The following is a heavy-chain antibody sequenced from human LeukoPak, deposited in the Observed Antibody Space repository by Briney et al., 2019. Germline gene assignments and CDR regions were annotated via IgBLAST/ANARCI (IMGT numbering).Heavy chain of an antibody. Sequence: SETLSLTCTVSGGSISSSSYYWGWIRQPPGKGLEWIGEINHSGSTNYNPSLKSRVTISVDTSKNQFSLKLSSLTAADTAVYYCARRGSIFEDSEWRTAFDIWGQGTMVIVSS. J-gene: IGHJ3*02. CDR1: GGSISSSSYY. CDR3: ARRGSIFEDSEWRTAFDI. V-gene: IGHV4-39*07. D-gene: IGHD3-9*01. CDR2: INHSGST.